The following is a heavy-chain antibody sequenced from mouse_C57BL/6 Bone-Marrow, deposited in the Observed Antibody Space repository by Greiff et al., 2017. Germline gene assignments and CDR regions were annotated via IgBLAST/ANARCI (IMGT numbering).Heavy chain of an antibody. CDR1: GFNIKDDY. CDR2: IDPEKCDP. Sequence: VQLQQSGAELVRPGASVKLSCTASGFNIKDDYMHWVKQRPEPGLEWIGWIDPEKCDPEYASKFQGKATITADTASHTAYLQLSSLTSEDTAVYYCTWETAQVDFDYWGQGTTLTVSS. CDR3: TWETAQVDFDY. D-gene: IGHD3-2*02. J-gene: IGHJ2*01. V-gene: IGHV14-4*01.